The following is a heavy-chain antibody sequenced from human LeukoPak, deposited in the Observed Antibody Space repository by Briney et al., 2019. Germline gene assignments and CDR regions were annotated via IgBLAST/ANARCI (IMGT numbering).Heavy chain of an antibody. CDR1: GGSFSGYY. CDR3: ADYSSLDAFEI. V-gene: IGHV4-34*01. CDR2: INHSGST. J-gene: IGHJ3*02. Sequence: SETLSLTCAVYGGSFSGYYWSWIRQPPGKGLEWIGEINHSGSTNYNPSLKSRVTISVDTSKNQFSLKLSSVAAADTALYSCADYSSLDAFEIWGRGTMVTVSS. D-gene: IGHD2-15*01.